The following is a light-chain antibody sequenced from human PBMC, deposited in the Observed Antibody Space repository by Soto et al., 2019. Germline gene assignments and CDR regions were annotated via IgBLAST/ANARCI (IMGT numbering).Light chain of an antibody. J-gene: IGLJ2*01. CDR1: SSDIGAYNF. V-gene: IGLV2-14*03. CDR3: TSWTTSTTMI. CDR2: DVN. Sequence: QSVLTQPASVSGSPGQSITISCTGTSSDIGAYNFVSWYQQHPGKAPKLMLYDVNIRPSGVSNRFSGSKSGNTASLTIFGLQAEDEADYYCTSWTTSTTMIFGGGTKVTAL.